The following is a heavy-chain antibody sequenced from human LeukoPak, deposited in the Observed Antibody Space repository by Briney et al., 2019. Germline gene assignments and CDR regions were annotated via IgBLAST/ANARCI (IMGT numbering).Heavy chain of an antibody. J-gene: IGHJ5*02. CDR3: ARADPGLFDP. CDR1: GVSVTTYY. V-gene: IGHV4-4*07. Sequence: PSETLSLTCTVSGVSVTTYYWSWIRQPAGKGLEWIGRIYTGGSTNYNPSLKSRVTMSLDTSKNQFFLKLRYVTSADTAVYYCARADPGLFDPWGQGTLVTVSS. CDR2: IYTGGST.